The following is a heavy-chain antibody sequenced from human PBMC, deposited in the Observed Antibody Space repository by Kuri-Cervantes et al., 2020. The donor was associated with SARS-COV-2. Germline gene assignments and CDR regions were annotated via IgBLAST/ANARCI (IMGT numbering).Heavy chain of an antibody. V-gene: IGHV1-3*01. Sequence: ALVKVSCKASGYTFASYAMHWVRQAPGQRLEWMGWINAGNGNTKYSQKLQGRVTITRDTSASTAYMELSSLRSEDTAVYYCASFTYYYDSSGSPGYGYWGQGTLVTVSS. CDR3: ASFTYYYDSSGSPGYGY. J-gene: IGHJ4*02. CDR1: GYTFASYA. CDR2: INAGNGNT. D-gene: IGHD3-22*01.